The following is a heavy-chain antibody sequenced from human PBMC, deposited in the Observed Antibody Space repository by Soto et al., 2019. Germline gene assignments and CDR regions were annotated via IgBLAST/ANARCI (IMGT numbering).Heavy chain of an antibody. CDR1: GGSFSGYY. D-gene: IGHD4-17*01. V-gene: IGHV4-34*01. J-gene: IGHJ4*02. CDR3: ARGLVDHLDYGDYGVGSRLRYDY. Sequence: SETLSLTCAVYGGSFSGYYWSWIRQPPGKGLEWIGEINHSGSTNYNPSLKSRVTISVDTSKNQFSLKLSSVTAADTAVYYCARGLVDHLDYGDYGVGSRLRYDYWGQGTLVTVSS. CDR2: INHSGST.